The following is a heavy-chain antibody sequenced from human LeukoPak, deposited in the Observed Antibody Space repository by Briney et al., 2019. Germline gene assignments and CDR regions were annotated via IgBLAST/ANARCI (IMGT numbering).Heavy chain of an antibody. CDR3: ARYFYYYGMDV. Sequence: GGSLRLSCAASGFSFSSYDMSWVRQAPGKGLEWVSAIGTAGDTYYPGSVKGRFTISRENAKNSLYLQMNSLRAGDTAVYYCARYFYYYGMDVWGQGTTVTVSS. CDR1: GFSFSSYD. J-gene: IGHJ6*02. V-gene: IGHV3-13*01. CDR2: IGTAGDT.